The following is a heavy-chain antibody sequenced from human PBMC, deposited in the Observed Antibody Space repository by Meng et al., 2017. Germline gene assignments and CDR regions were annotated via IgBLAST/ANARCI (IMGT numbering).Heavy chain of an antibody. CDR2: ISYDGSNK. V-gene: IGHV3-30*04. Sequence: GQVVESGGGLVKPGGSLRLSCAASGFTFSSYAMHWVRQAPGKGLEWVAVISYDGSNKYYADSVKGRFTISRDNSKNTLYLQMNSLRAEDTAVYYCARDHGVVPAAMGLAFDIWGQGTMVTVSS. J-gene: IGHJ3*02. D-gene: IGHD2-2*01. CDR3: ARDHGVVPAAMGLAFDI. CDR1: GFTFSSYA.